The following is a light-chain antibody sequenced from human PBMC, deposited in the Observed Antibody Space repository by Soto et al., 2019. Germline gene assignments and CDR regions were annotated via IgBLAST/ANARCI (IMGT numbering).Light chain of an antibody. CDR1: QSVSSY. J-gene: IGKJ1*01. V-gene: IGKV3-15*01. CDR2: GAS. Sequence: ELVMTQSPATLSVSPGETATLSCRPSQSVSSYLAWYQQKPGQAPRLLIYGASTRATGIPARFSGSGSGTEFTLTISSLQSEDFAVYYCQQYNNWPPVTFGQGTKVDIK. CDR3: QQYNNWPPVT.